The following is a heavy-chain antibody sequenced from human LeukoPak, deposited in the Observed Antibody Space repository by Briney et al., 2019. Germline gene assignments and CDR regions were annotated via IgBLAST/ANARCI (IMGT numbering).Heavy chain of an antibody. CDR2: SSGSGGST. D-gene: IGHD3-3*01. CDR3: PIFGVALDSSDY. J-gene: IGHJ4*02. V-gene: IGHV3-23*01. Sequence: PGGSLRLSCAASGFTFSSYAMSWVRQAPGKGLEWVSASSGSGGSTYYADSVKGRFTIPRDNYKTTLYLQMNSLRAEDTAVYYCPIFGVALDSSDYWGQGTLVTVSS. CDR1: GFTFSSYA.